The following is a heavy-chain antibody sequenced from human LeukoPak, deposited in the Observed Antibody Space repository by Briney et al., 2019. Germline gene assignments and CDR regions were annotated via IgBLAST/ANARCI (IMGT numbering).Heavy chain of an antibody. CDR1: GGSISNTNW. V-gene: IGHV4-4*02. J-gene: IGHJ4*02. Sequence: SETLSLTCGVSGGSISNTNWWSWVRQPPGQGLEWIGEISLTGLTHYNPSLESRVTVSLDKSKNQLSLNLTSVTAADTSVYYCAREGGPGGDYGSIDSWGQGTLVTVSS. D-gene: IGHD4-17*01. CDR2: ISLTGLT. CDR3: AREGGPGGDYGSIDS.